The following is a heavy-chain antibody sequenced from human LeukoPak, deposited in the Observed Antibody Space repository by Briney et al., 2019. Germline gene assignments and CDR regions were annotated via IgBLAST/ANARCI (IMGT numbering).Heavy chain of an antibody. V-gene: IGHV3-7*05. CDR3: ATHYSTSSNY. J-gene: IGHJ4*02. CDR1: GLTFSSYW. D-gene: IGHD6-6*01. Sequence: GGSLRLSCVASGLTFSSYWMNWVRQAPGKGLEWVANINPDGSEKHSVDSVKGRFTISRDNAKNSLYLQMDSLRAEDTAMYYCATHYSTSSNYWGQGTLVTVS. CDR2: INPDGSEK.